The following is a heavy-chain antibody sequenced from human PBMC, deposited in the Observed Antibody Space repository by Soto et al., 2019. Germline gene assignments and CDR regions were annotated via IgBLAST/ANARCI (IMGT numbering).Heavy chain of an antibody. V-gene: IGHV4-34*01. CDR3: ARVHVMVVAGSTFDY. D-gene: IGHD6-19*01. CDR1: GGSFSGYY. J-gene: IGHJ4*01. Sequence: SETLSLTCAVYGGSFSGYYWSWIRQPPGKGLEWIGEINHSGSTNYNPSLKSRVTISVDTSKNQISLKLTSVTAADTAVYYCARVHVMVVAGSTFDYWGHGTLVTVSS. CDR2: INHSGST.